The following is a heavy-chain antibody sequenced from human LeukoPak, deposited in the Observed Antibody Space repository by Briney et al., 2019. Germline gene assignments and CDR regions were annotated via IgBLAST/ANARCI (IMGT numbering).Heavy chain of an antibody. CDR3: AKAFIAAHSGGDY. CDR1: GFTFSSYS. Sequence: KPGGSLRLSCAASGFTFSSYSMNWVRQAPGKGLEWVSSISSSSSYIYYADSVKGRFTISRDNSKNTLYLQMNSLRAEDTAVYYCAKAFIAAHSGGDYWGQGTLVTISS. CDR2: ISSSSSYI. J-gene: IGHJ4*02. D-gene: IGHD2-21*01. V-gene: IGHV3-21*01.